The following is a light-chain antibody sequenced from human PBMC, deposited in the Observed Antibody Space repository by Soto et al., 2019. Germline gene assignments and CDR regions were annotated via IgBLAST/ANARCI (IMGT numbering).Light chain of an antibody. CDR3: QQYNSWPPLT. Sequence: EIGMTQSPATLSVSPGERATLSCRASQSISTNLAWYQQKPGQAPRLLISGASTRATGIPARFSGSGSGTEFTLTISSLQSEDFAVYYCQQYNSWPPLTFGGGTKVEIK. J-gene: IGKJ4*01. CDR1: QSISTN. V-gene: IGKV3-15*01. CDR2: GAS.